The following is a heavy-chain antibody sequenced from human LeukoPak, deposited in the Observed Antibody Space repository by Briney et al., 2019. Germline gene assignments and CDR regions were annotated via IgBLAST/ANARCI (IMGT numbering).Heavy chain of an antibody. J-gene: IGHJ4*02. CDR2: IWYDGSNK. Sequence: PGRSLRLSCAASGFTFSSYGMHWVRQAPGKGLEWVAVIWYDGSNKYYADSVKGRFTISRGNSKNTLYLQMNSLRAEDTAVYYCAKERAYCGGDCYPYYFDYWGQGTLVTVSS. D-gene: IGHD2-21*02. CDR3: AKERAYCGGDCYPYYFDY. V-gene: IGHV3-33*06. CDR1: GFTFSSYG.